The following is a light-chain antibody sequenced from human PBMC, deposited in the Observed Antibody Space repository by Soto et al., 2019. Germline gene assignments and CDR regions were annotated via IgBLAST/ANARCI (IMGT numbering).Light chain of an antibody. V-gene: IGKV1-39*01. Sequence: DIQMTQSPSSLSASVGDRVTITCRASQSISSYLNWYQQKPGKAPKLLIYAASSLQSGVPSRFSGSGSGTDFTLTISSLQPEDFAVYYCQQYGWSPITFGQGTRLEIK. CDR1: QSISSY. CDR2: AAS. J-gene: IGKJ5*01. CDR3: QQYGWSPIT.